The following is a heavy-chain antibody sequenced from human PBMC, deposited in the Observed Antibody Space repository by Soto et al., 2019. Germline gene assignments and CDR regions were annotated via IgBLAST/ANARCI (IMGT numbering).Heavy chain of an antibody. CDR1: GFNFSGYA. Sequence: VQLVESGGGLAQPGGSLRLSCGGSGFNFSGYAMNWVRQAPGKGLEWVSYISSRSSGIHYADSVKGRFTISRDNGKRSLYLQMNSLRDEDTGIYYCARGVLYYWGQGALVTVSS. V-gene: IGHV3-48*02. CDR3: ARGVLYY. D-gene: IGHD2-8*02. J-gene: IGHJ4*02. CDR2: ISSRSSGI.